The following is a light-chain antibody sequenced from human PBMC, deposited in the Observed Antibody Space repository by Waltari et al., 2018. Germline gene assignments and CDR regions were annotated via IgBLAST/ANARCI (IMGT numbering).Light chain of an antibody. CDR2: DVT. CDR3: CSYAGSYTHVV. J-gene: IGLJ2*01. Sequence: QSALTQPRSVSGSPGQSVTISCTGTSSNVGGSDSVSWYQHHPGKAPKLMICDVTKRPSGVPDRFSGSKSGNTASLTISGLQAEDEADYYCCSYAGSYTHVVFGGGTKLTVL. V-gene: IGLV2-11*01. CDR1: SSNVGGSDS.